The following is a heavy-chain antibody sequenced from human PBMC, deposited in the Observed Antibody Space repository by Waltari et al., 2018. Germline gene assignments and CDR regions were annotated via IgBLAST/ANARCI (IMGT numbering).Heavy chain of an antibody. V-gene: IGHV4-39*01. D-gene: IGHD4-17*01. J-gene: IGHJ3*02. Sequence: QLQLQESGPGLVKPSETLSLNCTSSGGPISSSYNWAWVRQPPGKGLEGVGDMYYTGGTYNNPSLESRLTMSIDTSKNQFSLKLSYVTASDTAFYYCVRPGSTVTPRAFDIWGQGIKVTVSS. CDR3: VRPGSTVTPRAFDI. CDR1: GGPISSSYN. CDR2: MYYTGGT.